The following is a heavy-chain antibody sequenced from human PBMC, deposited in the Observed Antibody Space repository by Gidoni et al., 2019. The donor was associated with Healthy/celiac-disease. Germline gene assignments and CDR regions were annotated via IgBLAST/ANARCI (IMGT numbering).Heavy chain of an antibody. D-gene: IGHD6-19*01. V-gene: IGHV3-48*02. CDR2: ISSSSSTI. Sequence: EVQLVESGGGLVQPGGSLRLSCAASGFTFSSYSMNWVRQAPGKGLEWVSYISSSSSTIYYADSVKGRFTISRDNAKNSLYLQMNSLRDEDTAVYYCARAGGSSGWYADAFDIWGQGTMVTVSS. CDR3: ARAGGSSGWYADAFDI. CDR1: GFTFSSYS. J-gene: IGHJ3*02.